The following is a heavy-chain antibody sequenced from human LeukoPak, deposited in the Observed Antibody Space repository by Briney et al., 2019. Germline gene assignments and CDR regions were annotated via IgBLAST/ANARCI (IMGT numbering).Heavy chain of an antibody. CDR2: FDPENGET. Sequence: GASVKVSCKVSGYTLTELSMHWVRQAPGKGLEWMGGFDPENGETIYAQKFQGRVTMTEDTSTDTAYMELSSLRSEDTAVYYCATRPKHFPKGRNDFWSGLSDYWGQGTLVTVSS. CDR3: ATRPKHFPKGRNDFWSGLSDY. D-gene: IGHD3-3*01. J-gene: IGHJ4*02. CDR1: GYTLTELS. V-gene: IGHV1-24*01.